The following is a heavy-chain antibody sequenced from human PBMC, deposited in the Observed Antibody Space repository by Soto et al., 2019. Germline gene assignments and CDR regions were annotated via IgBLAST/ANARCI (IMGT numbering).Heavy chain of an antibody. J-gene: IGHJ3*02. Sequence: GGSLRLSCAASGFTFSSYSMNWVRQAPGKGLEWVSYISSSSSTIYYADSVKGRFTISRDNAKNSLYLQMNSLRAEDTAVYYCARDSQGGYAFDIWDQGTMVTVSS. CDR3: ARDSQGGYAFDI. D-gene: IGHD3-16*01. V-gene: IGHV3-48*04. CDR1: GFTFSSYS. CDR2: ISSSSSTI.